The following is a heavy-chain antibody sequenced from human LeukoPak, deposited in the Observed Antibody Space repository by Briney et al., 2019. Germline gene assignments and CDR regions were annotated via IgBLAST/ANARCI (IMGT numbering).Heavy chain of an antibody. J-gene: IGHJ4*02. CDR1: GFTFSDYY. D-gene: IGHD1-1*01. V-gene: IGHV3-23*01. Sequence: GGSLRLSCAASGFTFSDYYMSWIRQAPGKGLEWVSTVGRGGGDTYYADSVRGRFTISKDSSKNTLQMNSLSADDTAMYYCVKHSGGVYGNSDYWGQGILVTVSS. CDR2: VGRGGGDT. CDR3: VKHSGGVYGNSDY.